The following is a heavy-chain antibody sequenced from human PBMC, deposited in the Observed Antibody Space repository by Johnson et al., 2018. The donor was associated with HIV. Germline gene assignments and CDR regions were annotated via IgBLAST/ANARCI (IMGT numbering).Heavy chain of an antibody. CDR2: INSDGSST. Sequence: MQLVESGGGLVQPGGSLRLSCAASGFTFSSYWMHWVRQAPGKGLVWVSRINSDGSSTSYADSVKGRFTISRDNAKNSLYLQMNSLRAEDTALYYCARAWYSSSAFDIWGQGTMVTVSS. D-gene: IGHD6-6*01. J-gene: IGHJ3*02. CDR3: ARAWYSSSAFDI. CDR1: GFTFSSYW. V-gene: IGHV3-74*01.